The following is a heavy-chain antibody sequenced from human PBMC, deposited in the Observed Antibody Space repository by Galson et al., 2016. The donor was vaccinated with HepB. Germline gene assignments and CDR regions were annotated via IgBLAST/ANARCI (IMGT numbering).Heavy chain of an antibody. CDR1: GFTFSSYS. Sequence: SLRLSCAASGFTFSSYSMNWVRQAPGKGLEWVSPISSSSSYIYYADSVKGRFTISRDNAKNSLYLQMNSLRAEDTAVYYCARGRRGAISDFFDSWGQGTLVTVSS. J-gene: IGHJ4*02. CDR2: ISSSSSYI. D-gene: IGHD3-10*01. V-gene: IGHV3-21*01. CDR3: ARGRRGAISDFFDS.